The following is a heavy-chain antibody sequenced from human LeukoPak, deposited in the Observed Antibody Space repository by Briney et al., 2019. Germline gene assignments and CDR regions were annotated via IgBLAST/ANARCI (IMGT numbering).Heavy chain of an antibody. V-gene: IGHV4-4*02. CDR1: SGSIFSSNW. J-gene: IGHJ6*03. CDR3: ATAPWELGGYYYMDV. Sequence: RSSETLSLTCTVSSGSIFSSNWWSWVRQPPGKGLEWIGQIFHSGSTNYNPSLKSRVTISVDTSKNQFSLKLSSVTAADTAVYYCATAPWELGGYYYMDVWGKGTTVTISS. D-gene: IGHD3-10*01. CDR2: IFHSGST.